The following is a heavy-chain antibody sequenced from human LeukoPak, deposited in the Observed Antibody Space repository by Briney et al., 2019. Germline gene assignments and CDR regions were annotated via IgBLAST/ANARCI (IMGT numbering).Heavy chain of an antibody. CDR3: ARGRPIMITFGGVIVIDY. V-gene: IGHV1-2*02. D-gene: IGHD3-16*02. Sequence: ASVKVSCKASGYTFTGYHMHWVRQAPGQGLEWMGWINPNSGGTNYAQKFQGRVTMTRDTSISTAYMELSRLRSDDTAVYYCARGRPIMITFGGVIVIDYWGQGTLVTVSS. CDR1: GYTFTGYH. CDR2: INPNSGGT. J-gene: IGHJ4*02.